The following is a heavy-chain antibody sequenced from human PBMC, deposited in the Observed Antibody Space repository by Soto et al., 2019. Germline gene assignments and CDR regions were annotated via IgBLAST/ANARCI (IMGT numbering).Heavy chain of an antibody. Sequence: QVQLVQSGAEVKKPGASVKVSCKASGYTFTSYGISWVRQAPGQGLEWMGWMSAYTGNTNYAQKLQGRVTMTTDTSTSTAYMELRSLRCDDTAVYYCAGEGEGCSSTSCRSIIFDYWGQGTLVTVSS. CDR3: AGEGEGCSSTSCRSIIFDY. CDR1: GYTFTSYG. D-gene: IGHD2-2*01. CDR2: MSAYTGNT. V-gene: IGHV1-18*01. J-gene: IGHJ4*02.